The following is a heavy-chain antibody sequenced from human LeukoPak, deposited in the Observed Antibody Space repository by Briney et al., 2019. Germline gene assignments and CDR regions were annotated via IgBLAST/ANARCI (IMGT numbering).Heavy chain of an antibody. Sequence: KPSETLSLTCTVSGGSISSYYWSWIRQPPGKGLEWIGYIYYSGSTNYNPSLKSRVTISVDTSNNQFSLKLSSVTAADTAVYYCARVGGTNYYYGMDVWGQGTTVTVSS. CDR2: IYYSGST. V-gene: IGHV4-59*01. CDR3: ARVGGTNYYYGMDV. D-gene: IGHD1-1*01. CDR1: GGSISSYY. J-gene: IGHJ6*02.